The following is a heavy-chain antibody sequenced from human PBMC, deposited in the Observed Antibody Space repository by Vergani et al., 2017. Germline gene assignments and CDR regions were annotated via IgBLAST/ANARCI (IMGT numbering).Heavy chain of an antibody. J-gene: IGHJ4*02. CDR3: ARDDTENYSYFDY. CDR2: ISWTSSSI. D-gene: IGHD1-7*01. V-gene: IGHV3-48*01. CDR1: VFTFSTYS. Sequence: EVQLVESGGGLVQPGGSLRLSCAASVFTFSTYSMNWVRQAPGKGLEWVSYISWTSSSIYYADSVKGRFTISRDNAKNSLYLQMNSLRAEDTAVYYCARDDTENYSYFDYWGQGTLVTVSS.